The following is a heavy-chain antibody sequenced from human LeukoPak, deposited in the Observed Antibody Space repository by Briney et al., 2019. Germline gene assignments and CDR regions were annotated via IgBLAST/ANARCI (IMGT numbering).Heavy chain of an antibody. Sequence: ASVKVSSKASGYTFTSYDINWVRQATGQGLECMGWMYPNSGNTGYAQKFQGRVTMTRNTSIRTAYMELSSLRSEDTAVYYCARGGILGGDFWSGYYSYYYYGMDVWGQGTTVTVSS. D-gene: IGHD3-3*01. CDR1: GYTFTSYD. CDR2: MYPNSGNT. V-gene: IGHV1-8*01. J-gene: IGHJ6*02. CDR3: ARGGILGGDFWSGYYSYYYYGMDV.